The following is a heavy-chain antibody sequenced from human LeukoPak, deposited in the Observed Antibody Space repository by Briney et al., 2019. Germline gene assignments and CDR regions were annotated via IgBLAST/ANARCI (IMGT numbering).Heavy chain of an antibody. V-gene: IGHV4-39*01. J-gene: IGHJ5*02. Sequence: PSATLSLTCTVSGGSISSSSYYWGWIRQPPGKGLEWIGSIYYSGSTYYNPSLKSRVTISVDTSKNQFSLKLSSVTAADTAVYYCARTERSTMVRGVSNNWFDPWGQGTLVTVSS. D-gene: IGHD3-10*01. CDR1: GGSISSSSYY. CDR3: ARTERSTMVRGVSNNWFDP. CDR2: IYYSGST.